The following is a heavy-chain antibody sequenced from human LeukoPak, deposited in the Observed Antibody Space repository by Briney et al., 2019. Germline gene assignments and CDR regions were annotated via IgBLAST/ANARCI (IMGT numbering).Heavy chain of an antibody. J-gene: IGHJ4*02. CDR3: ARDSKVEWWHEPGFDY. D-gene: IGHD2-15*01. CDR2: IYADGNT. CDR1: GFIVNTNY. V-gene: IGHV3-53*01. Sequence: GGSLRLSCAASGFIVNTNYMTWVRQAPGRGLEWVSFIYADGNTYYADSVKGRFTISRDISKNAVYLQMNSLRAEDTAVYYCARDSKVEWWHEPGFDYWGQGTLVTVSS.